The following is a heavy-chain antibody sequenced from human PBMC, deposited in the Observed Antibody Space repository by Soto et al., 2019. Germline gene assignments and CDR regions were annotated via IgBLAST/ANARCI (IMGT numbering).Heavy chain of an antibody. J-gene: IGHJ4*02. CDR3: ARRYGGNFDD. Sequence: SETLSLTCTVSGGSINSYYWSWIRQPPGKGLEWIGYIYYSGSTNYNPSLKSRVTISVDTSKNQFSLTLRSVTGADTAVYYCARRYGGNFDDWGQGTLVTVSS. CDR1: GGSINSYY. CDR2: IYYSGST. V-gene: IGHV4-59*01. D-gene: IGHD4-17*01.